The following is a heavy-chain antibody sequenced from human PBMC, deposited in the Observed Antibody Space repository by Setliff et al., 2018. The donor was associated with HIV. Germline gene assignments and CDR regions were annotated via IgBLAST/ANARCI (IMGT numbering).Heavy chain of an antibody. Sequence: PSETLSLTCAVYGGSFSGYCWSWIRQPPGKGLEWNGEIQHSGRINSNPSLRSRVTTSVYTSKNQFSLRLRSVTAADTAVYYCARVSCSSWYSIPRYYSYSMDVWGKGTTVTVSS. CDR2: IQHSGRI. CDR3: ARVSCSSWYSIPRYYSYSMDV. J-gene: IGHJ6*03. CDR1: GGSFSGYC. V-gene: IGHV4-34*01. D-gene: IGHD6-13*01.